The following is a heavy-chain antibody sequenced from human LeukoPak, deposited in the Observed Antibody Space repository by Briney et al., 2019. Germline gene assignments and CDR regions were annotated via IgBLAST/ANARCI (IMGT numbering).Heavy chain of an antibody. D-gene: IGHD4-23*01. V-gene: IGHV3-53*01. CDR2: IYSGETT. Sequence: GGSLRLSCAVSGFNVSDNYMSWVRQAPGKGLEWVSLIYSGETTLYADSVKGRFTISRDISKNTLYLQMNSLGAEDTAMYYCARRGGGYSHPYDYWGQGILVTVSS. CDR1: GFNVSDNY. J-gene: IGHJ4*02. CDR3: ARRGGGYSHPYDY.